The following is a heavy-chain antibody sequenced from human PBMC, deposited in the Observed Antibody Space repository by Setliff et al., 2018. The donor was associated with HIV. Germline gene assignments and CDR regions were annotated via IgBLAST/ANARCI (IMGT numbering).Heavy chain of an antibody. J-gene: IGHJ6*02. V-gene: IGHV4-59*01. CDR2: IYYSGST. CDR3: ARSRTSSGYYGVTGYGMDV. Sequence: SETLSLTCTVSGGSISSDYWSWIRQSPGKGLEWIGYIYYSGSTNYNPSLKSRVTISVATSKNQFSLKLNSVTTADTAVYYCARSRTSSGYYGVTGYGMDVWGQGTTVTAP. D-gene: IGHD3-22*01. CDR1: GGSISSDY.